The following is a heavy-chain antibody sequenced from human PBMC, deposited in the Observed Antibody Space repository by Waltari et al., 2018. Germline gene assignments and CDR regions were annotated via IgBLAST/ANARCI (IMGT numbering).Heavy chain of an antibody. CDR2: VDPEDGET. CDR3: ATSLRITMGGV. D-gene: IGHD3-10*01. J-gene: IGHJ4*02. Sequence: EVQLVQSGAEVKKPGATVKISCKASGYTFTDYYMHWVQQAPGKGLEWMGRVDPEDGETIYAEKFQGRGTITADTSTDTAYMELSSLRSEDTAVDYCATSLRITMGGVWGQGTLVTVSS. CDR1: GYTFTDYY. V-gene: IGHV1-69-2*01.